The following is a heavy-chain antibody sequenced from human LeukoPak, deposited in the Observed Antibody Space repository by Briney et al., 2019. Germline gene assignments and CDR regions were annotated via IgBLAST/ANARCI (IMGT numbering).Heavy chain of an antibody. J-gene: IGHJ3*02. CDR2: IYTSGST. V-gene: IGHV4-4*08. D-gene: IGHD6-13*01. CDR1: GGSISSHY. CDR3: ARGHSSSWDDAFDI. Sequence: SETLSLTCTVSGGSISSHYWSWIRQPPGKGLEWIGYIYTSGSTNYNPSLKSRVTISVDTSKNQFSLKLSSVTAADTAVYYCARGHSSSWDDAFDIWGQGTMVTVSS.